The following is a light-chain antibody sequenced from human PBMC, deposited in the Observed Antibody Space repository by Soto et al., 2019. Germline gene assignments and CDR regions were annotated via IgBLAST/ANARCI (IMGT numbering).Light chain of an antibody. CDR2: SNN. Sequence: QPVLTQPPSASGTPGQRVTISCSGSTANIGTNTVNWYQHLPGTAPKLLIYSNNQRPSGVPDRFSGSKSGTSASLAISGLQSEDEADYYCAAWDDSLNGSVFGGGTQLTVL. CDR1: TANIGTNT. CDR3: AAWDDSLNGSV. V-gene: IGLV1-44*01. J-gene: IGLJ7*01.